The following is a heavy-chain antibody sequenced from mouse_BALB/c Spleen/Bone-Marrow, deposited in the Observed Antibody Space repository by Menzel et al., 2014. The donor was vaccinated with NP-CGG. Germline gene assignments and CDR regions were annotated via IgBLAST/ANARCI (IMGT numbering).Heavy chain of an antibody. CDR1: GFTFSNYW. J-gene: IGHJ4*01. D-gene: IGHD1-1*01. Sequence: VQLKESRGGLVQPGGSIKLSCAASGFTFSNYWMNWVRQSPEKGLEWVAEIRLKSDNYATHYAESVKGRFTISRDDSKRSVYLQMNNLRAEDTGIYYCRSPHAMYYWGQGTSVTVSS. CDR3: RSPHAMYY. CDR2: IRLKSDNYAT. V-gene: IGHV6-6*02.